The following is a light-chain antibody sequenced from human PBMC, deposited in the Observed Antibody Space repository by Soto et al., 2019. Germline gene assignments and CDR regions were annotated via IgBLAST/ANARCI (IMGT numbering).Light chain of an antibody. V-gene: IGLV2-14*03. CDR1: SSDVGGYNY. Sequence: QSALTQPASVSGSPGQSITISCTGTSSDVGGYNYVSWYQQHPDKAPKLMIYEVNNRPSGVSNRFSGSKSGNTASLTISGLQAEDEADYYCSSYISSSTSYVFGTGTKVTVL. CDR3: SSYISSSTSYV. CDR2: EVN. J-gene: IGLJ1*01.